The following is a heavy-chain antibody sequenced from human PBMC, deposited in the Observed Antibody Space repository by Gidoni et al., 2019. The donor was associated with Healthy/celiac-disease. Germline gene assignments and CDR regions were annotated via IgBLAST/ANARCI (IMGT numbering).Heavy chain of an antibody. CDR2: IYWNDDK. V-gene: IGHV2-5*01. CDR1: AFSLSTSGVG. J-gene: IGHJ4*02. D-gene: IGHD6-19*01. CDR3: AHISIAVAAANFDY. Sequence: QITLKESGPTLLTPTQTLTLTCTFSAFSLSTSGVGVGCIRQPPGKALEWLALIYWNDDKRYSPSLKSRLTITKDTSKNQVVLTMTNMDPVDTATYYCAHISIAVAAANFDYWGQGTLVTVSS.